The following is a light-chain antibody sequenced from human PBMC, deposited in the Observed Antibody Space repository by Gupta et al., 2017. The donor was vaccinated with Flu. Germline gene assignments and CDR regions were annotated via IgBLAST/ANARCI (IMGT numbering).Light chain of an antibody. V-gene: IGLV1-47*01. CDR1: SSNIGSNY. CDR3: GAWDDSRSGWGV. Sequence: SLLPQPPSASAPPRQIVTISCSGSSSNIGSNYVYWYQQHPGTAPKLLMYRDNQRPPGGPDRLSGSKSGSAAALAISGLRSEDEEDYYCGAWDDSRSGWGVFGGGTKLTVL. J-gene: IGLJ2*01. CDR2: RDN.